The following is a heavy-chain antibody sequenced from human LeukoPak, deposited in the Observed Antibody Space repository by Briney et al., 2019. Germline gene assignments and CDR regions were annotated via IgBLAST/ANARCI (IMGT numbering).Heavy chain of an antibody. CDR1: GFTFSSCG. D-gene: IGHD5-24*01. J-gene: IGHJ4*02. V-gene: IGHV3-30*02. Sequence: GGSLRLSCAASGFTFSSCGMHWVRQAPGKGLEWVAFIRYDGSNKYYADSVKGRFTISRDNSKNTLYLQMNSLRAEDTAVYYCAKALMATTYYFDYWGQGTLVTVSS. CDR3: AKALMATTYYFDY. CDR2: IRYDGSNK.